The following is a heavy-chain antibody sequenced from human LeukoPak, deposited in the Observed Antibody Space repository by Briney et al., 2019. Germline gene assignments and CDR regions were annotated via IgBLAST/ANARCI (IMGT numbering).Heavy chain of an antibody. Sequence: PGGSLRLSCAATGFDFSNYNMNWVRQAPGRGLEWVSSISGGSTYIYYADSVKGRFTISRDNAKNSLSLQMNTLRAEDTAVYYCARDLRYCSDGRCYSAYYYAMDVWGQGTTVTVSS. V-gene: IGHV3-21*01. CDR1: GFDFSNYN. J-gene: IGHJ6*02. CDR3: ARDLRYCSDGRCYSAYYYAMDV. CDR2: ISGGSTYI. D-gene: IGHD2-15*01.